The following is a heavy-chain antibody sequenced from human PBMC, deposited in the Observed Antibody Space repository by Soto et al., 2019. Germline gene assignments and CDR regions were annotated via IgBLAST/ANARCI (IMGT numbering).Heavy chain of an antibody. Sequence: GGSLRLSCAASGFTFSSYSMNCARQAPGKGLEWVSSISSSSSYIYYADSVKGRFTISRDNAKNSLYLQMNSLRAEDTAVYYCARDLSAGPSFYYYYGMDVWGQGTTVTVSS. V-gene: IGHV3-21*01. CDR1: GFTFSSYS. J-gene: IGHJ6*02. CDR3: ARDLSAGPSFYYYYGMDV. D-gene: IGHD3-3*02. CDR2: ISSSSSYI.